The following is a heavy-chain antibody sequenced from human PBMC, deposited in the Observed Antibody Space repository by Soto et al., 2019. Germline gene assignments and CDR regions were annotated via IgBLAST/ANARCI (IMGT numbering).Heavy chain of an antibody. J-gene: IGHJ1*01. V-gene: IGHV1-58*01. Sequence: SGFTFTSSAVQWVRQARGQRLEWIGWIVVGSGNTNYAQKFQERVTITRDMSTSTAYMELSSLRSEDTAVYYCAADYHDYGDYMVGLYFQHWGQGTLVTVSS. D-gene: IGHD4-17*01. CDR2: IVVGSGNT. CDR1: GFTFTSSA. CDR3: AADYHDYGDYMVGLYFQH.